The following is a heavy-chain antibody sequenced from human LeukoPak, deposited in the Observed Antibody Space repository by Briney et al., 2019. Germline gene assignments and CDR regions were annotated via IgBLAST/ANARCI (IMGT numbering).Heavy chain of an antibody. CDR1: GFTFSSYS. CDR3: ARDLNYDSSGLDY. D-gene: IGHD3-22*01. J-gene: IGHJ4*02. Sequence: GGSLRLSCAASGFTFSSYSMNWVRQAPGKGLEWVSSISSSSSYIYYADSVKGRFTISRDNAKNSLYLQMNSLRAEDTAVYYCARDLNYDSSGLDYWRQGTLVTVSS. V-gene: IGHV3-21*01. CDR2: ISSSSSYI.